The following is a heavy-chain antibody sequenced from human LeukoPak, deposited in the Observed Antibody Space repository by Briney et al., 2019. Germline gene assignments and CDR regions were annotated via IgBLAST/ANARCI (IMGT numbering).Heavy chain of an antibody. D-gene: IGHD5-12*01. V-gene: IGHV1-2*02. CDR3: ARVPTTRGYSGYEYPYYFDY. J-gene: IGHJ4*02. Sequence: GASVKVSCKASGYTFTGYYMHWVRQAPGQGLEWMGWINPNSGGTNYAQKFQGRVTMTRDTSISTAYMELSRLRSDDTAVYYCARVPTTRGYSGYEYPYYFDYWGQGTLVTVSS. CDR1: GYTFTGYY. CDR2: INPNSGGT.